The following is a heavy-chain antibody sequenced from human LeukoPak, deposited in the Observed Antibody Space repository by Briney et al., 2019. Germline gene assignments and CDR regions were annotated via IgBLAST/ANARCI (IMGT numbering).Heavy chain of an antibody. V-gene: IGHV3-48*04. Sequence: GGSLRLSCAASGFTFSSYSMNWVRQAPGKGLEWVSYISSSGSTIYYADSVKGRFTISRDNAKNSLYLQMNSLRAEDTAVYYCARDGDEKATDYWGQGTLVTVSS. D-gene: IGHD7-27*01. CDR2: ISSSGSTI. CDR1: GFTFSSYS. CDR3: ARDGDEKATDY. J-gene: IGHJ4*02.